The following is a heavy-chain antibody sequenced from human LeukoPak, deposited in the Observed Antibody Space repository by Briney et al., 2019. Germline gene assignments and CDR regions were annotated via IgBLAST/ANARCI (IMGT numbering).Heavy chain of an antibody. Sequence: PSETLPLTCTVSGGSISGYSWTWIRQPPGQGLEWIGYFHNSRTTSYNPSLTGRVIISVDTAMDQISLKLNSVTAADTAVYYCARGHLGLSPWGQGTLVTVSS. CDR3: ARGHLGLSP. V-gene: IGHV4-59*01. CDR2: FHNSRTT. J-gene: IGHJ5*02. D-gene: IGHD3-10*01. CDR1: GGSISGYS.